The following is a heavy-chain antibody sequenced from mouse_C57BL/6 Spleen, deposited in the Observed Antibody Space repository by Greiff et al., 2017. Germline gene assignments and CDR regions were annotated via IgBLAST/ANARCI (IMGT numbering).Heavy chain of an antibody. CDR3: ARHGLWYYAMDY. V-gene: IGHV5-9*01. D-gene: IGHD3-1*01. J-gene: IGHJ4*01. Sequence: EVKLMESGGGLVKPGGSLKLSCAASGFTFSSYTMSWVRQTPEKRLEWVATISGGGGNTYYPDSVKGRFTISRDNAKNTLYLQMSSLRSEDTALYYCARHGLWYYAMDYWGQGTSVTVSS. CDR1: GFTFSSYT. CDR2: ISGGGGNT.